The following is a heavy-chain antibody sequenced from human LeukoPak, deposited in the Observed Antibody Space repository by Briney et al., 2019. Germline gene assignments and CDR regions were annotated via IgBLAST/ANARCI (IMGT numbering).Heavy chain of an antibody. CDR1: GGSISSYY. V-gene: IGHV4-34*01. J-gene: IGHJ6*02. D-gene: IGHD3-16*01. Sequence: PSETLSLTCTVSGGSISSYYWSWIRQPPGKGLEWIGEINHSGSTNYNPSLKSRVTISVDTSKNQFSLKLSSVTAADTAVYYCARGRFQGYYYYGMDVWGQGTTVTVSS. CDR3: ARGRFQGYYYYGMDV. CDR2: INHSGST.